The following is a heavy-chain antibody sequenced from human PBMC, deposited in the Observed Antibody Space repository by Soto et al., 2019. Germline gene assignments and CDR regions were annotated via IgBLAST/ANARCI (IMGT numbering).Heavy chain of an antibody. V-gene: IGHV3-33*01. J-gene: IGHJ6*02. CDR1: GFTFSSYG. CDR2: IWYDGSNK. CDR3: ARPYGSGSYIYYYGMDV. D-gene: IGHD3-10*01. Sequence: QVQLVESGGGVVQPGRSLRLSCAASGFTFSSYGMHWVRQAPGKGLEWVAVIWYDGSNKYYADSVKGRFTISRDNSKNTLYLQMNRLRAEDTAVYYCARPYGSGSYIYYYGMDVWGQGTTVTVSS.